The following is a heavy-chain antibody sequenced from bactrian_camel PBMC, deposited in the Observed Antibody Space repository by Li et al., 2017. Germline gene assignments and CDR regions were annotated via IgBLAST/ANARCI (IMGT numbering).Heavy chain of an antibody. Sequence: HVQLVESGGGSVQPGGSLKLSCAPSGHIFTICGMGWYRQAPGKDRDLVSLISSDGATSYRDYVKGRFTISHDSAKNTLYLQMDGLKTEDTAVYYCAAPRGSSCPVTWGQGTQVTVS. V-gene: IGHV3S53*01. D-gene: IGHD2*01. CDR2: ISSDGAT. CDR3: AAPRGSSCPVT. J-gene: IGHJ4*01. CDR1: GHIFTICG.